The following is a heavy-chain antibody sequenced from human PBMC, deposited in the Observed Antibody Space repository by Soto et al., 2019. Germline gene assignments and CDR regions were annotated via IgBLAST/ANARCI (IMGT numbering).Heavy chain of an antibody. J-gene: IGHJ4*02. CDR2: IYYSGTT. CDR1: GGSINSGAHY. D-gene: IGHD4-17*01. Sequence: QVQLQESGPGLVKPSQTLSLTCTVSGGSINSGAHYWTWIRQHPGKGLEWIGYIYYSGTTFYNPSLKSRVTISVDTSKNQFSLKLSSVTAADTAVYYCARADGDGVVGYWGQGTLVTVSS. V-gene: IGHV4-31*03. CDR3: ARADGDGVVGY.